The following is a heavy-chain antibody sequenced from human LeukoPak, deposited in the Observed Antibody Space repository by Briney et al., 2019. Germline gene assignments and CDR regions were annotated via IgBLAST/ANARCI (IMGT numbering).Heavy chain of an antibody. J-gene: IGHJ4*02. D-gene: IGHD1-7*01. CDR1: GYSFTSYG. V-gene: IGHV1-18*01. CDR2: ISSYNENT. Sequence: ASVKVSCKASGYSFTSYGISWVRQAPGQGLEWMGWISSYNENTDYAQKLQGRVTITTDTSTSTAYMELRSLRSDDTAVYYCAREGVSYWNYYFDYWGQGTLVTVSS. CDR3: AREGVSYWNYYFDY.